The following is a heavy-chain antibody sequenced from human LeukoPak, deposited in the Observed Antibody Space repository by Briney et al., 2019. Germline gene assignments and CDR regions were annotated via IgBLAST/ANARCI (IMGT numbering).Heavy chain of an antibody. CDR1: GYTFTSYY. D-gene: IGHD5-18*01. CDR3: ARGDTAMAFDY. J-gene: IGHJ4*02. V-gene: IGHV1-46*01. CDR2: INPSGGST. Sequence: GPSVKLSCKASGYTFTSYYMHWVREAPGQGLEWMGIINPSGGSTSYAQKFQGRVTMTRDTSTSTVYMELSSLRSEDTAVYYCARGDTAMAFDYWGQGTLVTVSS.